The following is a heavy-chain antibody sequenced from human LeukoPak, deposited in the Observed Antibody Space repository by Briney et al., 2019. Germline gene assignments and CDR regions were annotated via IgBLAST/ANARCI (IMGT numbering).Heavy chain of an antibody. Sequence: GGSLRLSCAASGFAFSSYTMHWVRQAPGKGPEWVSVISYDETHKYYADDVAGRFTISRDNSKNMLYLQMNSLGAEDTAVYYCARDQSAGYSSSGSSSWGRLGDWGQGTLVTVSS. D-gene: IGHD6-13*01. CDR2: ISYDETHK. CDR1: GFAFSSYT. V-gene: IGHV3-30*04. J-gene: IGHJ4*02. CDR3: ARDQSAGYSSSGSSSWGRLGD.